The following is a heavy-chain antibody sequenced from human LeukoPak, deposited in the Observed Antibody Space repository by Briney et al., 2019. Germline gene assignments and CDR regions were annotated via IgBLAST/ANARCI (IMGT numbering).Heavy chain of an antibody. Sequence: ASVKVSCKASGYTFTGYYMHWVRLAPGQGLEWMGWINPNSGGTNYAQKFQGRVTSTRDTSISTTYMELSSLRFDDTAFYYCARPRGSYHILSEPGYWGQGTLVTVSS. CDR1: GYTFTGYY. V-gene: IGHV1-2*02. J-gene: IGHJ4*02. D-gene: IGHD1-26*01. CDR3: ARPRGSYHILSEPGY. CDR2: INPNSGGT.